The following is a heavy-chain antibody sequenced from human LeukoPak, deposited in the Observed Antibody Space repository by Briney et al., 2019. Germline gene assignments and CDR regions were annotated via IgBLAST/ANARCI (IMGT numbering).Heavy chain of an antibody. CDR3: ARDKYSSGTHFDY. CDR1: GFTFSSYG. CDR2: IWYDGSNK. Sequence: PGGSLRLSCAASGFTFSSYGMHWVRQAPGKGLEWVAVIWYDGSNKYYADSVKGRFTISRDNSKHTLYLQMNSLRAEDTAVYYCARDKYSSGTHFDYWGQGTLVTVSS. J-gene: IGHJ4*02. D-gene: IGHD3-22*01. V-gene: IGHV3-33*01.